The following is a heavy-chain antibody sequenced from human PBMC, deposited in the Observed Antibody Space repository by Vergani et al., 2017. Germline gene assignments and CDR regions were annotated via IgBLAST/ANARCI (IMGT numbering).Heavy chain of an antibody. CDR1: GFTFNHYA. CDR3: ARHSTVEWLVKLGLIDP. CDR2: IYYSGST. J-gene: IGHJ5*02. Sequence: VQLLEFGGDLVQPGGSLRLSCAASGFTFNHYAMNWVRQAPGKGLEWIASIYYSGSTYYNPSLKSRVTISVDTSKNQFSLKLSSVTAADTAVYFCARHSTVEWLVKLGLIDPWGQGILVTVSS. V-gene: IGHV4-39*01. D-gene: IGHD6-19*01.